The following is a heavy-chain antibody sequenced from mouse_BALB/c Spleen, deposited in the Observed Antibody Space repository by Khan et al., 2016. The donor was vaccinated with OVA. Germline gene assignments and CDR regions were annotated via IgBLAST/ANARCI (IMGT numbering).Heavy chain of an antibody. CDR1: GYSFTSYY. CDR3: ARHGSNSWFAY. Sequence: VQLQQPGPELMKPGASVKISCKASGYSFTSYYIHWVKQSHGKTLEWIGYIDPFNGGSTYNQKFKVKATLTVDKSSSTAYMHLSSLTSEDSAVYYCARHGSNSWFAYGGQGTLVTVAA. J-gene: IGHJ3*01. D-gene: IGHD1-1*01. CDR2: IDPFNGGS. V-gene: IGHV1-31*01.